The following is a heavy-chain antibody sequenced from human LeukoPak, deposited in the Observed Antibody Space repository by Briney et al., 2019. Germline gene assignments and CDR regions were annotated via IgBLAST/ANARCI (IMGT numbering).Heavy chain of an antibody. Sequence: GASVKVACKVSGYTLTELSMHWVRQPPGKGLEWMGGFDPEDGETVYAQKFQGRVSMTEDTSTDTAYMELSSLRSEDTAVYYCTTVPNMVRGVISLRYWFDPWGRGTLVTVSS. CDR1: GYTLTELS. J-gene: IGHJ5*02. CDR3: TTVPNMVRGVISLRYWFDP. CDR2: FDPEDGET. V-gene: IGHV1-24*01. D-gene: IGHD3-10*01.